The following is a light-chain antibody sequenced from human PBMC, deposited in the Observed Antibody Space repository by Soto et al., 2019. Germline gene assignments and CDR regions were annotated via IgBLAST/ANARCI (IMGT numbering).Light chain of an antibody. V-gene: IGKV3-20*01. CDR2: GTS. CDR1: QSVGTSY. Sequence: EIVLTQSPGTLSLSPGESGTLTCWTRQSVGTSYLGWYQQKPGQAPRLLIYGTSSRATGVPDRFSGSGSGTEFSLTISRLEPEDVAVYFCQQYSLSPATFGGGTKVEI. J-gene: IGKJ4*01. CDR3: QQYSLSPAT.